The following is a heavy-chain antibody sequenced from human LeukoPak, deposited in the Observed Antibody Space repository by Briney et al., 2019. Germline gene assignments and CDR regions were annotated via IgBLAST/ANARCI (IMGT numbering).Heavy chain of an antibody. CDR2: ISSSSSYI. CDR3: ARTLLGAESYFDY. V-gene: IGHV3-21*01. D-gene: IGHD3-16*01. CDR1: GFTFSSYS. Sequence: KAGGSLRLSCAASGFTFSSYSMNWVRQAPGKGLEWVSSISSSSSYIYYADSVKGRFTISRDNAKNSLYLQMNSLRAEDTAVYYCARTLLGAESYFDYWGQGTLVTVSS. J-gene: IGHJ4*02.